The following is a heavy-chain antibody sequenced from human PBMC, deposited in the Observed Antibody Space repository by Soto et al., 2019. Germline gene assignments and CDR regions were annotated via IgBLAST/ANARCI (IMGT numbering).Heavy chain of an antibody. CDR2: ISAYNGNT. J-gene: IGHJ3*02. D-gene: IGHD1-1*01. CDR3: ARVSSGYNWNFAGAFDI. CDR1: GYTFTSYG. V-gene: IGHV1-18*01. Sequence: ASVKISCKASGYTFTSYGISWVRQAPGQGLEWMGWISAYNGNTNYAQKLQGRVTMTTDTSTSTAYMELRSLRSDDTAVYYCARVSSGYNWNFAGAFDIWGQGTMVTVSS.